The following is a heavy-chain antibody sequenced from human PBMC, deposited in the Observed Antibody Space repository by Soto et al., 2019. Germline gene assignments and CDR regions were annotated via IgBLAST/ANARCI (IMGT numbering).Heavy chain of an antibody. D-gene: IGHD3-10*01. CDR2: IAYDGSKE. CDR3: ASLRGSLGCTA. J-gene: IGHJ5*02. CDR1: GFIFSNFG. Sequence: QVQLVESGGGVVQPGRSLRLACAASGFIFSNFGMHWVRQAPGKGLEWVALIAYDGSKEYYADSVKGRFTVSRDNSKNTLYLQMNSLTAEDTAVYYCASLRGSLGCTALGQGTLVTVSS. V-gene: IGHV3-30*03.